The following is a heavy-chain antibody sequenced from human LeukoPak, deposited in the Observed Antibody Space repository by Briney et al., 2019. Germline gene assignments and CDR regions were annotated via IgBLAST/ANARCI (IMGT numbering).Heavy chain of an antibody. J-gene: IGHJ4*02. Sequence: GRSLRLSCAASGFTFSSYAMHWVRQAPGKGLEWVAVISYDGSNEYYADSVEGRFTISRDNSKNTLHLQMNSLRGEDTAVYYCATDPLSDDYGSGTDYWGQGTLVTVSS. V-gene: IGHV3-30*01. CDR3: ATDPLSDDYGSGTDY. CDR1: GFTFSSYA. D-gene: IGHD3-10*01. CDR2: ISYDGSNE.